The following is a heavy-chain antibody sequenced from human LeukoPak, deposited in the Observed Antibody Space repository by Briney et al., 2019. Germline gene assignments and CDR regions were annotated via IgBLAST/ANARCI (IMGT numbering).Heavy chain of an antibody. V-gene: IGHV3-7*01. D-gene: IGHD6-19*01. Sequence: AGGSLRLSCAVSGLTFSPYWMSWVRQAPGQGLEWVANIKEDGSAEYYVDSVKGRFTVSRGNGKNSLYLQMNSLRAEDTAVYYCAREGITVALNYYGMDVWGQGTTVTVS. J-gene: IGHJ6*02. CDR3: AREGITVALNYYGMDV. CDR2: IKEDGSAE. CDR1: GLTFSPYW.